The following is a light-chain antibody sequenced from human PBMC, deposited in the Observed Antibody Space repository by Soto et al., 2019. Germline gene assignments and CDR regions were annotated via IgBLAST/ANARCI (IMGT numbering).Light chain of an antibody. CDR3: QQRSNWLT. CDR1: QGVSSY. CDR2: DAS. Sequence: EVLMTQSPATLSVSPGERATLSCRASQGVSSYLAWYQQKPGQAPRLLIYDASNRATGIPARFSGSGSGTDFTLTISSLEPEDFAVYYCQQRSNWLTFGGGTKVDIK. V-gene: IGKV3D-11*01. J-gene: IGKJ4*01.